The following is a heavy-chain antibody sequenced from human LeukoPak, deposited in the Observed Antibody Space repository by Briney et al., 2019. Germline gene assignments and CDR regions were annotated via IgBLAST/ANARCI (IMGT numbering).Heavy chain of an antibody. D-gene: IGHD5-18*01. CDR2: INPSGGNT. J-gene: IGHJ5*02. CDR3: ARDASLIAMVTGWFDP. V-gene: IGHV1-46*01. Sequence: ASVKVSCKASGYTFTHYYMHWVRQAPGQGLEWLGVINPSGGNTTFAQKFQGRVTMTRDTSTNTVYMELSSLRSEDTAVYYCARDASLIAMVTGWFDPWGQGTLVTVSS. CDR1: GYTFTHYY.